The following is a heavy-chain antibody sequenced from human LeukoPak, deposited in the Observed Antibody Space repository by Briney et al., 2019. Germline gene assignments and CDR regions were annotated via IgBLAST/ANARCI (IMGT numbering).Heavy chain of an antibody. CDR1: GGTFSSYA. CDR2: IIPIFGTA. Sequence: SVKVSCKASGGTFSSYAISWVRQAPGQGLEWMGRIIPIFGTANYARKFQGRVTITTDESTSTAYMELSSLRSEDTAVYYCAREDYDFWSGYSVNWFDHWGQGTLVTVSS. CDR3: AREDYDFWSGYSVNWFDH. V-gene: IGHV1-69*05. D-gene: IGHD3-3*01. J-gene: IGHJ5*02.